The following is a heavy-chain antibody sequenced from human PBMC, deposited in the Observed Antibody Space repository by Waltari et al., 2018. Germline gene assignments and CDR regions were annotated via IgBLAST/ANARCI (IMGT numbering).Heavy chain of an antibody. Sequence: QVQLVESGGGVVQPGRSLRLSCAESGLTLSSYGMHCVSQHLGNRLKWVAVIWYDGSNKYYSDSVKGRFTISRDNSKNTLYLQMNSLRAEDTAVYYCARENPDVLLWFWESRNWFDPWGQGTLVTVSS. CDR2: IWYDGSNK. V-gene: IGHV3-33*01. CDR3: ARENPDVLLWFWESRNWFDP. J-gene: IGHJ5*02. CDR1: GLTLSSYG. D-gene: IGHD3-10*01.